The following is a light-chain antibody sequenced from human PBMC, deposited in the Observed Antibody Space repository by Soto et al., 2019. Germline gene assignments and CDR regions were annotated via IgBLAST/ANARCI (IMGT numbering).Light chain of an antibody. Sequence: DIQMTQSPSTLSASVGDRVTITCRASQSISSWLAWYQQKPGKAPKLLIYDASSLESGVPSRFSGSGSGTEFTLPISSLQPDDFAPYYCHQYNSYSWTFGQATKVEIK. J-gene: IGKJ1*01. V-gene: IGKV1-5*01. CDR3: HQYNSYSWT. CDR1: QSISSW. CDR2: DAS.